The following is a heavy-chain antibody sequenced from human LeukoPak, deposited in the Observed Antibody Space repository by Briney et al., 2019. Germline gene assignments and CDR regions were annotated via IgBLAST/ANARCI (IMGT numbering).Heavy chain of an antibody. J-gene: IGHJ4*02. D-gene: IGHD3-22*01. Sequence: GGSLSLSCAASGFTFSDHHMDWVRQAPGKGLEWIGRSRNKGRGYSTVFAASVKGRFTISRDEPKNSLYLQMNSLKAEDTAVYCTRIFYYETGGYYPDHWGQGTLVTVSS. CDR2: SRNKGRGYST. V-gene: IGHV3-72*01. CDR1: GFTFSDHH. CDR3: TRIFYYETGGYYPDH.